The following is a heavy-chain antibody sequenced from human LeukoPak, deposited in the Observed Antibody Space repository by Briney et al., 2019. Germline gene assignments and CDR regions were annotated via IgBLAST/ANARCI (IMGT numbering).Heavy chain of an antibody. CDR2: IYYSGST. CDR3: ARDLKGSGWYGSGAFDI. D-gene: IGHD6-19*01. Sequence: PSETLSLTCTVSGGSISSGGYYWSWIRQHPGKGLEWLGYIYYSGSTYYNPSLKSRVTISVDTSKNQFSLKLSSVTAADTAVYYCARDLKGSGWYGSGAFDIWGQGTMVTVSS. V-gene: IGHV4-31*03. J-gene: IGHJ3*02. CDR1: GGSISSGGYY.